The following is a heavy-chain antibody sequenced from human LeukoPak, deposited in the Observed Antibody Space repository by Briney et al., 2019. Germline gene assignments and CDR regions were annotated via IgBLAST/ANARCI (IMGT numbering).Heavy chain of an antibody. D-gene: IGHD6-13*01. CDR1: GDSVSSKSAA. CDR3: SRSLFRQQVEPFDS. Sequence: SQTLSLTCAISGDSVSSKSAAWNWIRQSPSRGLEWLGRTYYRSKWYDDYAVSVKSRITINADTSKNQFSLHLNSVTPEDTAAYYCSRSLFRQQVEPFDSWGQGTLVTVSS. CDR2: TYYRSKWYD. V-gene: IGHV6-1*01. J-gene: IGHJ4*02.